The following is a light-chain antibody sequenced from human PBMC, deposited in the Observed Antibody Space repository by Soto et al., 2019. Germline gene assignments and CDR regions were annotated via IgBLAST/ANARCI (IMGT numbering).Light chain of an antibody. CDR1: QSISSIY. J-gene: IGKJ2*01. V-gene: IGKV3-20*01. CDR3: QQYRSPPYT. Sequence: EIVLTQSPGTLSLSPGERATLSCRASQSISSIYLAWYQQKPGQAPRLLIYGASSRATGIPDRFSGSGSGTDFTITISRLEPEDFAVYHCQQYRSPPYTFGQGTKLEIK. CDR2: GAS.